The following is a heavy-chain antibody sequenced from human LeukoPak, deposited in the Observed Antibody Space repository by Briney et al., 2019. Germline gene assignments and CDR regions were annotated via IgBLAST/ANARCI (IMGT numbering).Heavy chain of an antibody. CDR2: IYSGGST. CDR3: ASPDPYSGSYYRRFDY. Sequence: GGSLRLSCAASGFTVSSNYMSWVRQAPGKGLEWVSVIYSGGSTYYADSVKGRFTVSRDNSKNTLYLQMNSLRAEDTAVYYCASPDPYSGSYYRRFDYWGQGTLVTVSS. CDR1: GFTVSSNY. V-gene: IGHV3-66*01. J-gene: IGHJ4*02. D-gene: IGHD1-26*01.